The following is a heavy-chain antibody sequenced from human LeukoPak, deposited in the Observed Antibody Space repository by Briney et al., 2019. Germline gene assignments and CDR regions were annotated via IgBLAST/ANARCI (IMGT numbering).Heavy chain of an antibody. CDR3: ARAWDSSGWYWFDP. D-gene: IGHD6-19*01. V-gene: IGHV3-53*01. CDR1: GFTVSSNY. J-gene: IGHJ5*02. Sequence: PARSLRLSCAASGFTVSSNYMSWVRQAPGKGLEWASVIYSGGSTYYADSVKGRFTISRDNSKNTLYLQMNRLRAEDTAVYYCARAWDSSGWYWFDPWGQGTLVTVSS. CDR2: IYSGGST.